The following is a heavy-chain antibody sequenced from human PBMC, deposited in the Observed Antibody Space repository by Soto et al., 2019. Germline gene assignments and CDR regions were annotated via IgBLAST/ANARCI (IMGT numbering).Heavy chain of an antibody. V-gene: IGHV4-4*03. Sequence: QVQLQESGPGLVKPPGTLSLTGAVSVGSISSSNGWSWVRQPPGKGLEWIGEIYHSGSTNYNPSLKSRVTISADTSPNQFSLKLSSVTAADTAVYYCARGGAAAAEMYYFGYWGPGTLVRLSS. J-gene: IGHJ4*02. CDR1: VGSISSSNG. CDR2: IYHSGST. D-gene: IGHD6-13*01. CDR3: ARGGAAAAEMYYFGY.